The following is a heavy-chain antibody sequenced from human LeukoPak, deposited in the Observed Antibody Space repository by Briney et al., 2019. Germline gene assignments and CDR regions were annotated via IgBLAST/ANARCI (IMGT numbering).Heavy chain of an antibody. CDR3: ARDSVAVAGDYYYGMDV. CDR2: ISSSSSYM. CDR1: GFTFSSYS. D-gene: IGHD6-19*01. V-gene: IGHV3-21*01. J-gene: IGHJ6*02. Sequence: GGSLRLSCAASGFTFSSYSMNWVRQAPGKGLEWVSSISSSSSYMYYADSVKGRFTISRDNAKNSLYLQMNSLRAEDTAVYYCARDSVAVAGDYYYGMDVWGQGTTVTVSS.